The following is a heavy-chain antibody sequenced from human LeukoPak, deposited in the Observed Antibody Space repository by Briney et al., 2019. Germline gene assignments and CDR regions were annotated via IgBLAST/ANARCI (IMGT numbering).Heavy chain of an antibody. CDR2: INADGSTA. CDR3: VVVVEPPDSDGFDV. V-gene: IGHV3-74*01. Sequence: PGGSLRLSCAASGFTFGNSWVLWVRQAPGKGLVWVSLINADGSTATYADSVKGRFTISRDNARNTLSLQMNSLTIEDTAVYSCVVVVEPPDSDGFDVWGQGTMITVSS. J-gene: IGHJ3*01. D-gene: IGHD1-14*01. CDR1: GFTFGNSW.